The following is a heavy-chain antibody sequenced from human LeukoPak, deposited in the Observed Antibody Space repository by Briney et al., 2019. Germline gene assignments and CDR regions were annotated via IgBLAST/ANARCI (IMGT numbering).Heavy chain of an antibody. Sequence: SQTLSLTCTVSGGSISSGGYYWSWIRQHPGKGLEWIGYIYYSGSTYYNPSLKSRVTISVDTSKNQFSLKLSSVTAADTAVYYCAGGDPYDSSGYLLGDAFDIWGQGTMVTVSS. CDR3: AGGDPYDSSGYLLGDAFDI. D-gene: IGHD3-22*01. V-gene: IGHV4-31*03. J-gene: IGHJ3*02. CDR1: GGSISSGGYY. CDR2: IYYSGST.